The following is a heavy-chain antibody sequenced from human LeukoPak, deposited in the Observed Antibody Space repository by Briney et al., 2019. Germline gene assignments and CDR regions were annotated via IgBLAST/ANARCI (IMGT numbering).Heavy chain of an antibody. D-gene: IGHD3-22*01. Sequence: PGGSLRLSCAASGFTFSSYSMNWVRQAPGKGLEWVSHITASGTAMFYADSVKGRFTISRDNAKNSLYLQMNSLRDEDTAVYYCARHSDSPNYPDTDSFDLWGQGTTVTVSS. CDR3: ARHSDSPNYPDTDSFDL. CDR2: ITASGTAM. V-gene: IGHV3-48*02. J-gene: IGHJ3*01. CDR1: GFTFSSYS.